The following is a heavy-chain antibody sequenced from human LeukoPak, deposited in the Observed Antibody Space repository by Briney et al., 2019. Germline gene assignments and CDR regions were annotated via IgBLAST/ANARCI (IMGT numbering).Heavy chain of an antibody. J-gene: IGHJ4*02. V-gene: IGHV1-18*01. Sequence: ASVKVSCKASGYTFTSYGISWVRQAPGQGLEWMGWISAYNGNTNYAQKLQGRVTMTEDTSTDTAYMELSSLRSEDTAVYYCATSGSGSYYFDYWGQGTLVTVSS. D-gene: IGHD3-10*01. CDR1: GYTFTSYG. CDR2: ISAYNGNT. CDR3: ATSGSGSYYFDY.